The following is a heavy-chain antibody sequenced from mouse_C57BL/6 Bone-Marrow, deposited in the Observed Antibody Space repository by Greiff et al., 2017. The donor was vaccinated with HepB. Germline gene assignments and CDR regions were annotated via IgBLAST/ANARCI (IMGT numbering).Heavy chain of an antibody. Sequence: EVKLVESGGGLVQSGRSLRLSCATSGFTFSDFYMEWVRQAPGKGLEWIAASRNKANDYTTEYSASVKGRFIISRDNTKKNLYLQMSSLRSEDTALYYCARHDYSPLYFDYWGQGTTLTVSS. CDR1: GFTFSDFY. D-gene: IGHD2-12*01. V-gene: IGHV7-1*01. CDR3: ARHDYSPLYFDY. CDR2: SRNKANDYTT. J-gene: IGHJ2*01.